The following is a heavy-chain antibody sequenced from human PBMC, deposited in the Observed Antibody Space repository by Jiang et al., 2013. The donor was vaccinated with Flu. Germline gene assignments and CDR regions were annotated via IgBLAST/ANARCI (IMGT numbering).Heavy chain of an antibody. CDR1: GGSISGHY. J-gene: IGHJ4*02. V-gene: IGHV4-59*11. CDR3: ARLPDISGWPFDY. Sequence: GLVKPWETLSLTCSVAGGSISGHYWTWIRRPPGKQMEWIGYIHSDGRTTYNPSLTSRVTISIDTSKNQISLEVTSVTAADTAMYYCARLPDISGWPFDYWGQGAQVTVSS. CDR2: IHSDGRT. D-gene: IGHD6-19*01.